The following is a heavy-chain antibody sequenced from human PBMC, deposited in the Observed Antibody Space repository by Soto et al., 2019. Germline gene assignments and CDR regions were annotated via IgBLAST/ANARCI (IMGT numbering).Heavy chain of an antibody. CDR1: GFTFSSCT. D-gene: IGHD2-15*01. J-gene: IGHJ6*02. CDR3: SGCSGGASDKNYGMDV. Sequence: EVHLVESGGGLVKPGGSLRLSCAVSGFTFSSCTMNWVRQAPGKGLEWVSSISPSSGHIYYADSVKGRFTISRDNAKNSLFLQMNSLRGEDTAVYYCSGCSGGASDKNYGMDVWGQGTTVTVSS. V-gene: IGHV3-21*06. CDR2: ISPSSGHI.